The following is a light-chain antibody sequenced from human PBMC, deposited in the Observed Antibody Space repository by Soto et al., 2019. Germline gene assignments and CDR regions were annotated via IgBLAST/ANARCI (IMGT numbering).Light chain of an antibody. CDR2: DNN. CDR3: GTWDSSLSVVL. V-gene: IGLV1-51*01. CDR1: NSNIGNNY. Sequence: QSVLTQPPSVSAAPGQKVTISCSGSNSNIGNNYVSWYQHLPGTAPKLLIYDNNKRPSGIPDRFSGSKSGTSATLGITGLQTGDEADYYCGTWDSSLSVVLFGGGTKVTVL. J-gene: IGLJ2*01.